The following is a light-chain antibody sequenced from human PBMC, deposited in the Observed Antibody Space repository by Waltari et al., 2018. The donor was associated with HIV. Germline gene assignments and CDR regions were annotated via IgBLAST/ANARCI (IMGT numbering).Light chain of an antibody. V-gene: IGLV1-44*01. Sequence: QYVLTQPPSVSGTPGQRVTISCSGSSSDIGSKTVNWYQKFPGTAPKLLIYRDNQRPSGVPDRFSGSKSGTSASLAIGVLQAEDEADYFCAAWDDSLTVSYVFGTGTKVTVL. CDR3: AAWDDSLTVSYV. CDR2: RDN. J-gene: IGLJ1*01. CDR1: SSDIGSKT.